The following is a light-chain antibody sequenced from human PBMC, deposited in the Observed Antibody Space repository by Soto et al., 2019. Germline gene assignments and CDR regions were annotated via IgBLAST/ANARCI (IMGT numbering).Light chain of an antibody. CDR3: SSYTSSNTLS. Sequence: QSALTQPASVSGSPGQSITISCTGTSSDVGGYNYVSWYQQHPGKPPKLLVYDVTNRPSGVSNRFSGSKSGNTASLTISGLQAEDEADYYCSSYTSSNTLSFGGGTKVTVL. V-gene: IGLV2-14*01. CDR2: DVT. J-gene: IGLJ3*02. CDR1: SSDVGGYNY.